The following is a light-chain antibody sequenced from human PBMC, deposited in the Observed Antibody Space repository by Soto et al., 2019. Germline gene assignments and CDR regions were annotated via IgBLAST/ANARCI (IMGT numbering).Light chain of an antibody. CDR2: AAS. J-gene: IGKJ5*01. Sequence: IQMTQSPSSLSASVGDRVTITCRASQGISSYLAWYQQKPGKAPKLLIYAASTLQSGVPSRFSGSGSGTDFTLTISCLQSEDFATYYCQQYYSYPITFGQGTRMEIK. CDR3: QQYYSYPIT. V-gene: IGKV1-8*01. CDR1: QGISSY.